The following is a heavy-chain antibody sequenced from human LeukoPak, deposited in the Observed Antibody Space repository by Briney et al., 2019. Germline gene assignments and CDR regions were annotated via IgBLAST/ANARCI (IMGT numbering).Heavy chain of an antibody. CDR2: IYYSGST. CDR3: ARASGYYYDSSGYYYEGAHFDY. V-gene: IGHV4-59*01. Sequence: SETLSLTCTVSGGSISSYYWSWIRQPPGKGLEWIGYIYYSGSTNYNPSLKSRVTISVDTSKNQFSLKLSSVTAADTAVYYCARASGYYYDSSGYYYEGAHFDYWGQGTLVAVSS. D-gene: IGHD3-22*01. J-gene: IGHJ4*02. CDR1: GGSISSYY.